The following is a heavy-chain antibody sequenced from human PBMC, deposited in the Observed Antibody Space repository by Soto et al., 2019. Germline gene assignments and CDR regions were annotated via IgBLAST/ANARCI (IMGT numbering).Heavy chain of an antibody. D-gene: IGHD2-15*01. CDR2: IIPMFGTA. V-gene: IGHV1-69*13. J-gene: IGHJ6*02. Sequence: SVKVSCKASGGTFSSYAFSWVRQAPGQGLEWMGGIIPMFGTANYAQKFQGRVTITADESTSTVYMELSSLRSEDTAVYYCARVEYCSGGSCWYYYGMDVWGQGTTVTVSS. CDR1: GGTFSSYA. CDR3: ARVEYCSGGSCWYYYGMDV.